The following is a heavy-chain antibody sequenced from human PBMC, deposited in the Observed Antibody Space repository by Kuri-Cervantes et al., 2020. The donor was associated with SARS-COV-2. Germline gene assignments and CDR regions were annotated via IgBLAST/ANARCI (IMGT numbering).Heavy chain of an antibody. CDR3: AREEQQLVLVGAFDI. CDR2: IIPIFGTA. J-gene: IGHJ3*02. Sequence: SVKVSCKASGGTFSSYTISWVRQAPGQGLEWMGGIIPIFGTANYAQKFQGRVTITADKSTSTAYMELSSLRSEDTAVYYCAREEQQLVLVGAFDIWGQGTMVTVSS. V-gene: IGHV1-69*06. D-gene: IGHD6-13*01. CDR1: GGTFSSYT.